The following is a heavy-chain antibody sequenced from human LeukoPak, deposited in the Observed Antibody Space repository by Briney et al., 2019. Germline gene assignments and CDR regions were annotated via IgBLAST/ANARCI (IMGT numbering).Heavy chain of an antibody. CDR3: AREVRYSSGWFHH. CDR2: ISYDGSNK. V-gene: IGHV3-30-3*01. D-gene: IGHD6-19*01. CDR1: GFTFSSYA. Sequence: PGGSLRLSCAASGFTFSSYAMHWVRQAPGKGLEWVAVISYDGSNKYYADSVKGRFTISRDNSKNTLYLQMNSLRAEDTAVYYCAREVRYSSGWFHHWGQGTLVTVSS. J-gene: IGHJ5*02.